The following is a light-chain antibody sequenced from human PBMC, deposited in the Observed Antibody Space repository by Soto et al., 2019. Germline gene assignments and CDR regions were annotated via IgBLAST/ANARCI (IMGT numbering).Light chain of an antibody. CDR1: SSNIGNNY. V-gene: IGLV1-51*01. CDR3: GTWDSSLSAGV. CDR2: DNN. J-gene: IGLJ2*01. Sequence: QSVLTQPASVSAAPGQKVTLSCSGTSSNIGNNYVSWYQQLPGTAPKLLIYDNNKRPSEIPDRFSGSKSGTSATLGITGLQTGDEADYYCGTWDSSLSAGVFGGGTKVTVL.